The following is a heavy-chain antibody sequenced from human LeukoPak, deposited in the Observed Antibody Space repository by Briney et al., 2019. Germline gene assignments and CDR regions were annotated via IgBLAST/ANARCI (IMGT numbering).Heavy chain of an antibody. CDR3: ARASTTVGVSINY. V-gene: IGHV3-21*01. J-gene: IGHJ4*02. CDR1: GFTFSTYT. D-gene: IGHD3-10*01. Sequence: GGSLRLSCAASGFTFSTYTTHWVRQAPGKGLEWVSSISSSSSYIYYADSVKGRFTISRDNAKNSLYLQMNSLRAEDTAVYYCARASTTVGVSINYWGQGTLVTVSS. CDR2: ISSSSSYI.